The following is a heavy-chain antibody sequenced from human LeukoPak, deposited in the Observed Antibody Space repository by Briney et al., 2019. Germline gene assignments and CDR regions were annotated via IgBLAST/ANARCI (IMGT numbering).Heavy chain of an antibody. Sequence: GGSLRLSCAASGFTFSSYSMNWVRQAPGKGLEWVSSISGSSSYIYYADSMRGRFTISRDNAKNSLYLQMNILRAEDTAVYYCARHYYDFWSGPLARAHYYYGMDVWGQGTTVTVSS. D-gene: IGHD3-3*01. J-gene: IGHJ6*02. V-gene: IGHV3-21*01. CDR2: ISGSSSYI. CDR3: ARHYYDFWSGPLARAHYYYGMDV. CDR1: GFTFSSYS.